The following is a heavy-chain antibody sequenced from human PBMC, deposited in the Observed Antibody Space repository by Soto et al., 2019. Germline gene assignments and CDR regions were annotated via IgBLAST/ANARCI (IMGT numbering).Heavy chain of an antibody. V-gene: IGHV3-9*01. Sequence: PGGSLRLSCAASGFTFDDYAMHWVRQAPGKGLEWVSGISWNSGSIGYADSVKGRFTISRDNAKNSLYLQMNSLRAEDTALYYCAKDRYCSSTSCYSFDYWGQGTLVTVSS. CDR1: GFTFDDYA. CDR2: ISWNSGSI. D-gene: IGHD2-2*01. CDR3: AKDRYCSSTSCYSFDY. J-gene: IGHJ4*02.